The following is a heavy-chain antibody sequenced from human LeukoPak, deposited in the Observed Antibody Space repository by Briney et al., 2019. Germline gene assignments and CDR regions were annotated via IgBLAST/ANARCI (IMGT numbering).Heavy chain of an antibody. V-gene: IGHV3-49*04. CDR1: GFTFGDYA. J-gene: IGHJ4*02. D-gene: IGHD5-18*01. Sequence: PGGSLRLSCAASGFTFGDYAMSWVRQAPGKGLEWVGFIRSKAYGGTTEYAASVKGRFTISRDDSKSIAYLQMNSLKTEDTAVYYCTREPPNSWIQLWLPQYYFDYWGQGTLVTVSS. CDR3: TREPPNSWIQLWLPQYYFDY. CDR2: IRSKAYGGTT.